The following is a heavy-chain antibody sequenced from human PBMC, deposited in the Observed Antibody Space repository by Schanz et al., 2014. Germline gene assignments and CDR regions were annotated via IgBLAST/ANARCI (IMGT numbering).Heavy chain of an antibody. J-gene: IGHJ4*02. Sequence: EVKLVESGGGLVQPGGSLRLSCAASGFTFSAYWMTWVRQAPGKGLDWVGIIKPDGSEKFYVDSVKGRFTITRDIAKNSLSLQMNSLRAEDTAVYYCARGYSNIWSPMAYWGQGTLVAVSS. V-gene: IGHV3-7*01. CDR2: IKPDGSEK. D-gene: IGHD6-13*01. CDR1: GFTFSAYW. CDR3: ARGYSNIWSPMAY.